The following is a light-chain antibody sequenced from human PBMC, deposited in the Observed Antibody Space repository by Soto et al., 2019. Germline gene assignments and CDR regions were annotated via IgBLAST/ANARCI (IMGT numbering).Light chain of an antibody. CDR1: RSISNS. J-gene: IGKJ1*01. V-gene: IGKV1-39*01. CDR3: EDSYSTPRT. Sequence: DIQMTQSPSSLSASVGDSVTITCRTSRSISNSVNWYQQKPGKAPKLLIYTASTLHSGGPSRFGGSGSGTDFTLYITSLQPVDGAPYYCEDSYSTPRTFGQGTAVEGK. CDR2: TAS.